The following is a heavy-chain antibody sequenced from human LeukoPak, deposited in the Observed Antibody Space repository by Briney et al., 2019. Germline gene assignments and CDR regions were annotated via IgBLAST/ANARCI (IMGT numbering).Heavy chain of an antibody. CDR3: ANGGGATNAFDI. Sequence: SETLSPTCTVSGGSISSYYWSWIRQPPGKGLEWIGYIYYSGSTNYNPSLKSRVTISVDTPKNQFSLKLSSVTAADTAVYYCANGGGATNAFDIWGQGTMVTVSS. D-gene: IGHD1-26*01. CDR2: IYYSGST. V-gene: IGHV4-59*01. CDR1: GGSISSYY. J-gene: IGHJ3*02.